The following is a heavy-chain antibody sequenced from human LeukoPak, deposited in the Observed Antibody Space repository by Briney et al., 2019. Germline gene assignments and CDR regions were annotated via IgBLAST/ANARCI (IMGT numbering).Heavy chain of an antibody. CDR1: GFTFSSYA. CDR3: AKDSGSYQGPRARRPGGDAFDI. V-gene: IGHV3-23*01. D-gene: IGHD1-26*01. CDR2: ISGSGGST. Sequence: GGSLRLSCAASGFTFSSYAMSWVRQAPGKGLEWVSAISGSGGSTYYADSVKGRFTISRDNSKNTLYLQMNSLRAEDTAVYYCAKDSGSYQGPRARRPGGDAFDIWGQGTMVTVSS. J-gene: IGHJ3*02.